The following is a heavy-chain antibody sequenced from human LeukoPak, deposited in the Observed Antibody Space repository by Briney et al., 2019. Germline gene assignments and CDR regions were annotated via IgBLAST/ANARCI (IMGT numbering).Heavy chain of an antibody. CDR2: IYSAGST. J-gene: IGHJ4*02. CDR1: GFTFFDYA. V-gene: IGHV3-66*02. D-gene: IGHD1-26*01. Sequence: GGSLRLSCTASGFTFFDYAMSWVRQAPGKGLEWVSSIYSAGSTYYADSVKGRFTISRDSSTNTVYLQMNSLRTEDTAVYFCARWGGGSYLYFDYWGQGTLVTVSS. CDR3: ARWGGGSYLYFDY.